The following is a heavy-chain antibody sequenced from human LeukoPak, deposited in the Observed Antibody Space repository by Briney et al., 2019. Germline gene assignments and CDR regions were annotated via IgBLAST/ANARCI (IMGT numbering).Heavy chain of an antibody. Sequence: SETLSLTCTVSGGSISSGSYYWSWIRQPAGRGLEWIGRIYTSGSTNYNPSLKSRVTISVDTSKNQFSLKLSSVTAADTAVYYCARLGLLWFGDPSSWFDPWGQGTLVTVSS. CDR3: ARLGLLWFGDPSSWFDP. J-gene: IGHJ5*02. D-gene: IGHD3-10*01. V-gene: IGHV4-61*02. CDR2: IYTSGST. CDR1: GGSISSGSYY.